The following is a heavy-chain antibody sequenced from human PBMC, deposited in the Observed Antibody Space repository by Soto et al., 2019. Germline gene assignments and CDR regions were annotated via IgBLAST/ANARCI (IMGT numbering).Heavy chain of an antibody. D-gene: IGHD2-15*01. CDR3: ARDHHRHCSGGSCYPGSYYFDY. Sequence: GASVKVSCKASGGTFSSYAISWVRQAPGQGLEWMGGIIPIFGTANYAQKFQGRVTITADESTSTAYMELSSLRSEDTAVYYCARDHHRHCSGGSCYPGSYYFDYWGQGTLVTVSS. CDR2: IIPIFGTA. CDR1: GGTFSSYA. V-gene: IGHV1-69*13. J-gene: IGHJ4*02.